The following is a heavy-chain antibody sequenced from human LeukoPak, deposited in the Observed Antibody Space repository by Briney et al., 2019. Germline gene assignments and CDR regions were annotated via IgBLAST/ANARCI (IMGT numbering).Heavy chain of an antibody. CDR1: GFIVSENY. Sequence: GGSLRLSCAASGFIVSENYMSWVRQAPGKGLEWVSTVYSGGLTFYADPVKGRFTISRDNSKNTLYLQMSSLRAEDTAVYYCVRDRWPGLGDFWGQGTTATVSS. CDR2: VYSGGLT. V-gene: IGHV3-66*01. J-gene: IGHJ6*02. D-gene: IGHD6-19*01. CDR3: VRDRWPGLGDF.